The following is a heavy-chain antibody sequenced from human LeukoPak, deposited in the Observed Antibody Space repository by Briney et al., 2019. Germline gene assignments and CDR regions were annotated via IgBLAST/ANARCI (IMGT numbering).Heavy chain of an antibody. D-gene: IGHD3-10*01. Sequence: ASVKVSCKASGYTFTSYYMHWVRQAPGQGLEWKGIINPSGGSTSYAQKFQGRVTMTRDTSTSTVYMELSSLRSEDTAVYYCARPSGSYYYFDYWGQGTLVTVSS. CDR3: ARPSGSYYYFDY. CDR1: GYTFTSYY. CDR2: INPSGGST. V-gene: IGHV1-46*01. J-gene: IGHJ4*02.